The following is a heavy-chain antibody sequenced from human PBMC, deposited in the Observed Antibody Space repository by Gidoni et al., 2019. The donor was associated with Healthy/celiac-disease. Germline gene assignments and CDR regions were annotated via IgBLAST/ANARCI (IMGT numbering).Heavy chain of an antibody. J-gene: IGHJ6*02. Sequence: QVQLVQSGAEVKKPGASVKVSCKASGYTFTSSDIYWVRQATGQGLEWMGWMNPNSGNTGYAQKFQGRVTMTRNTSISTVYMELSSLRSEDTAVYYCARGDIVVVPAAPAVYYGMDVWGQGTTVTVSS. V-gene: IGHV1-8*01. CDR1: GYTFTSSD. CDR3: ARGDIVVVPAAPAVYYGMDV. D-gene: IGHD2-2*01. CDR2: MNPNSGNT.